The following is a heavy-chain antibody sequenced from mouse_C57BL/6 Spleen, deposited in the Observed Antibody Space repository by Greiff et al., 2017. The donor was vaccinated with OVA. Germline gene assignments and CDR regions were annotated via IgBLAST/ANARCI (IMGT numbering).Heavy chain of an antibody. CDR2: INPNNGGT. Sequence: VQLQQSGPELVKPGASVKISCKASGYTFTDYYMNWVKQSHGKSLEWIGDINPNNGGTSYNQKFKGKATLTVDKSSSTAYMELRSLTSEDSAVYYCASYGNYDVWGTGTTVTVSS. CDR1: GYTFTDYY. V-gene: IGHV1-26*01. CDR3: ASYGNYDV. D-gene: IGHD2-1*01. J-gene: IGHJ1*03.